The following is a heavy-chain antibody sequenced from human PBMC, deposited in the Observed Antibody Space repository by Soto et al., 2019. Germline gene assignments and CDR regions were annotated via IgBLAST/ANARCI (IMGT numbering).Heavy chain of an antibody. D-gene: IGHD4-17*01. Sequence: QVRLEESGPGLVKPSETLSLICSVSGGSVNNANYFWNWIRHHPENGLEWIGYIYYSGSTRYNPSFKTRATLSIDTSKNQVSRRLNSGTVADTAVYFCARDADYGGSRGGMDVWGRGTTVTVSS. CDR1: GGSVNNANYF. CDR2: IYYSGST. CDR3: ARDADYGGSRGGMDV. V-gene: IGHV4-31*03. J-gene: IGHJ6*02.